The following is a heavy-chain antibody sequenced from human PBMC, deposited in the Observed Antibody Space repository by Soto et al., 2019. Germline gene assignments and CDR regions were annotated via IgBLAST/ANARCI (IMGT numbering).Heavy chain of an antibody. D-gene: IGHD4-4*01. J-gene: IGHJ5*02. CDR1: GFTVYNAW. CDR3: TTKQIRDDYRGFDP. CDR2: IKTKTEGETI. Sequence: WGSTRISCAASGFTVYNAWMDWVRQESGKGLEWVGRIKTKTEGETIDYAAPVKGRFTISRDDSINTLYLQMNSLKTEDTAMYYCTTKQIRDDYRGFDPWGQGTPVTSPQ. V-gene: IGHV3-15*07.